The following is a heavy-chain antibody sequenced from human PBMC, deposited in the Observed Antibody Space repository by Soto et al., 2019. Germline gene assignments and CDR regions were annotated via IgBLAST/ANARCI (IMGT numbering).Heavy chain of an antibody. D-gene: IGHD3-9*01. V-gene: IGHV4-59*08. CDR1: GGSISSYY. CDR2: IYYSGST. CDR3: AHIFSGSQFTY. Sequence: SETLSLTCTVSGGSISSYYWSWIRQPPGKGLEWIGYIYYSGSTNYNPSLKSRATISVDTSKNQFSLKVKSVIAADTAIYYCAHIFSGSQFTYWGQGTPVTVSS. J-gene: IGHJ4*02.